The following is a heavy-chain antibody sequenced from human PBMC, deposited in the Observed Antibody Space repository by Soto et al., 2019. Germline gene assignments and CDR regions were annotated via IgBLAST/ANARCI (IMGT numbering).Heavy chain of an antibody. CDR1: GSTFRSYA. CDR2: ISSNGGST. Sequence: GGSMRLACSTSGSTFRSYAMHWCCQAPGKGLEYVSVISSNGGSTYYANSVKGRLTISRDNFKNTLYLQMGSLRAEDMAVYYCARTSGYAFDYWGQGTLVTVSS. CDR3: ARTSGYAFDY. V-gene: IGHV3-64*01. D-gene: IGHD5-12*01. J-gene: IGHJ4*02.